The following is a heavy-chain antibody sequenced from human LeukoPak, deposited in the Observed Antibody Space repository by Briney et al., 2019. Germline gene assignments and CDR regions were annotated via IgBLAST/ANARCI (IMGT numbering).Heavy chain of an antibody. J-gene: IGHJ3*02. CDR2: IIPILGIA. CDR3: ARGKYSSDTDAFDI. Sequence: SVKVSCKASGGTFSSYAISWVRQAPGQGLEWMGRIIPILGIANYAQKFQGRVTITADKSTSTAYMELSSLRSDDTAGYYCARGKYSSDTDAFDIWGQGTMVTVSS. D-gene: IGHD6-25*01. V-gene: IGHV1-69*04. CDR1: GGTFSSYA.